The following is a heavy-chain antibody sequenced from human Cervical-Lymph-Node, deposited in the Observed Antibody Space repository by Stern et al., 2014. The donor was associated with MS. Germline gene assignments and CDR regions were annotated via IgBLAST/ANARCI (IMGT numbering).Heavy chain of an antibody. CDR3: TLLATPTDY. D-gene: IGHD2-15*01. J-gene: IGHJ4*02. Sequence: VQLVESVGDLVQPGGSLRLSCVASGFTFTSYAINWVRQPPGKGLEWISAIIGSGERTYYADSVKGRFTISRDNSRNTVYLQMDSLSAEDTATYFCTLLATPTDYWGRGTLAIVSS. CDR2: IIGSGERT. V-gene: IGHV3-23*04. CDR1: GFTFTSYA.